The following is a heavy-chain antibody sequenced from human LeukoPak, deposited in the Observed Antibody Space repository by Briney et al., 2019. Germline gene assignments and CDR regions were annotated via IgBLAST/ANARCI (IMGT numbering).Heavy chain of an antibody. CDR3: AREPTYYDSSGYYYNSPDYYYGMDV. Sequence: GASVKVSCKASGYTFTGYYMHWVRQAPGQGLEWMGWINPNSGGTNYAQKFQGRVNMTRDTSISTAYMELRRLRSDDTAVYYCAREPTYYDSSGYYYNSPDYYYGMDVWGQGTTVTVSS. J-gene: IGHJ6*02. CDR1: GYTFTGYY. CDR2: INPNSGGT. D-gene: IGHD3-22*01. V-gene: IGHV1-2*02.